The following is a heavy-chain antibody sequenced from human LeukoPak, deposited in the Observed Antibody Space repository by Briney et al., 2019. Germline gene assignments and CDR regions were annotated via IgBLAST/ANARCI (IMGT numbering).Heavy chain of an antibody. CDR3: AKDCSGGSCYPDY. Sequence: GGSLRLSCAASGFTFNFYAMDWVRQAPGKGLEWVSGIGGSGAGTSYADSVKGRFTISRDNSKNTLYLQMNSLRAEDTAVYYCAKDCSGGSCYPDYWGQGTLVAVSS. CDR1: GFTFNFYA. J-gene: IGHJ4*02. V-gene: IGHV3-23*01. D-gene: IGHD2-15*01. CDR2: IGGSGAGT.